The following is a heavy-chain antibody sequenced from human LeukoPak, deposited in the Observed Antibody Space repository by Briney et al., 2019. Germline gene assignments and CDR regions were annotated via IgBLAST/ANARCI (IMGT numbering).Heavy chain of an antibody. CDR2: ISWNSGSI. Sequence: GGSLRLSCAASGFTFSSYAMSWVRQAPGKGLEWVSGISWNSGSIGYADSVKGRFTISRDNAKNSLYLQMNSLRAEDTALYYCAKVPYGDYVIGAFDIWGQGTMVTVSS. D-gene: IGHD4-17*01. CDR3: AKVPYGDYVIGAFDI. V-gene: IGHV3-9*01. CDR1: GFTFSSYA. J-gene: IGHJ3*02.